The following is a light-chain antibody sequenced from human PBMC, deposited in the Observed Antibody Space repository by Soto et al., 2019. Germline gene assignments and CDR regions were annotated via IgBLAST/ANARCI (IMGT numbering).Light chain of an antibody. V-gene: IGKV1-13*02. CDR2: DAS. J-gene: IGKJ2*03. CDR1: QGISSA. Sequence: AIQLTQSPSSLSASVGDRVTITCRASQGISSALAWYQQKPGKAPKLLIYDASSLESGVPSRFSGSGSGTDFTLTISSLQPEDFATYYCQQFNSYPSYGLGQGTKLEIK. CDR3: QQFNSYPSYG.